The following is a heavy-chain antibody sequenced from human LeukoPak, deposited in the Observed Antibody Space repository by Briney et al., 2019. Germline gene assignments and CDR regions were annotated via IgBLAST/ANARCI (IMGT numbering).Heavy chain of an antibody. V-gene: IGHV3-49*03. D-gene: IGHD2-2*01. CDR3: TRNKLGYCSSTSCYEDYYFAY. J-gene: IGHJ4*02. Sequence: GLSLRLSCTASGFTFDDYAMRWLRQAPGKGLEWVGFIRSKAYGGTTEYAASVRGRFTISRDDSKRIAYLQMNSLKTEDTAVYYCTRNKLGYCSSTSCYEDYYFAYWGQGTLVTVSS. CDR1: GFTFDDYA. CDR2: IRSKAYGGTT.